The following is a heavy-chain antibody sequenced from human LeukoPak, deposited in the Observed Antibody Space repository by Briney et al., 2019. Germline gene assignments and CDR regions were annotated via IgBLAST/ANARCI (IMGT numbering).Heavy chain of an antibody. CDR3: ARDLKGPVNDVFDI. J-gene: IGHJ3*02. Sequence: GGSLRLSCAASGFSFSGYSMNWVRQAPGKGLEWVSYITSSGSARYYADSVKGRFTISRDNAKNTLYLQMNSLRAEDTAVYYCARDLKGPVNDVFDIWGQGTMVTVSS. D-gene: IGHD4-23*01. CDR2: ITSSGSAR. CDR1: GFSFSGYS. V-gene: IGHV3-48*01.